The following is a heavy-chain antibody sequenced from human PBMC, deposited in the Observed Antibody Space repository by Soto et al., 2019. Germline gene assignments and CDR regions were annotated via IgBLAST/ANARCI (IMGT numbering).Heavy chain of an antibody. V-gene: IGHV3-11*01. CDR1: GFTFSDYY. J-gene: IGHJ4*02. CDR3: ARSLYYYDTSGYVY. D-gene: IGHD3-22*01. Sequence: QVQLVESGGGLVKPGGSLRLSCTASGFTFSDYYMSWIRQAPGKGLEWVSYISSRGRTIYYAASVKGRFTISRDNAKNSLYLQMNRLRAAETALYYCARSLYYYDTSGYVYWGQGTLVTVSS. CDR2: ISSRGRTI.